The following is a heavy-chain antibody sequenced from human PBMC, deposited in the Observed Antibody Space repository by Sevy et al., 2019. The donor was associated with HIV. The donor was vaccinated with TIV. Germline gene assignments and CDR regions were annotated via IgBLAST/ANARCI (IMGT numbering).Heavy chain of an antibody. CDR1: GFTLSDYY. Sequence: GGSLRLSCAASGFTLSDYYMSWIRQAPGKGLEWISYISSGGSTIYYSDSVKGRFTISRDNGKNSLYMEMNSLRAEDTAVYYCARERYTYAQFYFDYWGQGPLVTVSS. CDR2: ISSGGSTI. CDR3: ARERYTYAQFYFDY. D-gene: IGHD5-18*01. J-gene: IGHJ4*02. V-gene: IGHV3-11*01.